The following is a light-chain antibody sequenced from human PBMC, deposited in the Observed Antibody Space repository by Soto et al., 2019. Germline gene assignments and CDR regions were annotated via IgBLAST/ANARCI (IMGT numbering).Light chain of an antibody. CDR2: EVS. CDR3: SSFASSSTPVL. Sequence: QSALTQPPSVSGSPGQSVTISCTGTSSDVGFYNRVSWYQQSPGTAPKLMIYEVSNRPTGVPDRFSGSKSGNTASLTISGLQAEDEADYYCSSFASSSTPVLFSGGTKLTVL. CDR1: SSDVGFYNR. V-gene: IGLV2-18*02. J-gene: IGLJ2*01.